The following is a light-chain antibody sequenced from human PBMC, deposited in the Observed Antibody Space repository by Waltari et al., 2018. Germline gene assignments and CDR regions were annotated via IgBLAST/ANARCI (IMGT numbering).Light chain of an antibody. Sequence: QSALTQPASVSGSPGQSITISCTGSMNDIGFFHYVSWYQHHPGQAPKLLIYDVSNRPSAVSSRFSGSKSGSTASLAISGLQTEDEADYYCCSYTGTDTYVFGTGTKVTVL. CDR2: DVS. CDR3: CSYTGTDTYV. J-gene: IGLJ1*01. V-gene: IGLV2-14*01. CDR1: MNDIGFFHY.